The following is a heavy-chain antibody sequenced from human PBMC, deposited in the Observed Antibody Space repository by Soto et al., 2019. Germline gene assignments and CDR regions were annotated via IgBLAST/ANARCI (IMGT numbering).Heavy chain of an antibody. Sequence: SETLSLTCTVSDASISSRSYYWGWIRQPPGKGLEWIGSIYYSGSTYYNPSLKSRVTISVDTSKNQFSLKLSSVTAADTAVYYCACICSGGYGYGFYYYGMDVWGQGTTVT. J-gene: IGHJ6*02. CDR1: DASISSRSYY. CDR3: ACICSGGYGYGFYYYGMDV. D-gene: IGHD5-18*01. CDR2: IYYSGST. V-gene: IGHV4-39*01.